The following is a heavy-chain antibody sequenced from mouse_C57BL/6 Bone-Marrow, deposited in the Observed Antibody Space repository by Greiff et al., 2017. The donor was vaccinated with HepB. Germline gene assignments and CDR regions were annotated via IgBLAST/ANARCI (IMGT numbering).Heavy chain of an antibody. CDR1: GFPITSGYY. J-gene: IGHJ4*01. Sequence: QVQLQQSGPGLVKPSQSLFLTCSITGFPITSGYYWIWIRQSPGKPLEWMGYITHSGETFYNPSLQSPISITRETSKNQFFLQLNSVTTEDTAMYYCAGDNSNYGAMDYWGQGTSVTVSS. CDR2: ITHSGET. V-gene: IGHV12-3*01. CDR3: AGDNSNYGAMDY. D-gene: IGHD2-5*01.